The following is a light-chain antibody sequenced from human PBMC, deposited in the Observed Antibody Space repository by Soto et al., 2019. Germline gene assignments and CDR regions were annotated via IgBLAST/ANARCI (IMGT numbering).Light chain of an antibody. V-gene: IGKV3-15*01. J-gene: IGKJ4*01. Sequence: AMTQSPATPSVSPGEKTNHSCPASQRVSNDFAWYQQKPGQAPRLLIYGASTRATGIPARFSASGSGTEFTLTISSLQSEDFAVYYCQQYNNWPLTFGGGTKVDIK. CDR1: QRVSND. CDR3: QQYNNWPLT. CDR2: GAS.